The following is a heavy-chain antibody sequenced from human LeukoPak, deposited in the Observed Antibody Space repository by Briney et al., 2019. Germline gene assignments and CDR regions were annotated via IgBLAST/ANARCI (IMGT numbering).Heavy chain of an antibody. Sequence: PSETLSLTCTVSGGSISAYYWSWIRQPAGKGLEWIGRIYASGNTNYNPSLKGRVTMTVDTSKNQVSLNLSSVTAADTAVYYCARGRGSSWYYFDSWGQGTLVTVSS. CDR3: ARGRGSSWYYFDS. CDR2: IYASGNT. CDR1: GGSISAYY. V-gene: IGHV4-4*07. J-gene: IGHJ4*02. D-gene: IGHD6-13*01.